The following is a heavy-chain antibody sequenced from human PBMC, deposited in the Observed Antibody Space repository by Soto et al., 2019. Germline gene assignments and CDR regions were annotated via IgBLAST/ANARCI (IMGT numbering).Heavy chain of an antibody. CDR2: ISYDGSNK. CDR1: GFTFSSYG. Sequence: PGGSLRLSCAASGFTFSSYGMHWVRQAPGKGLEWVAVISYDGSNKYYADSVKGRITISRDNSKNTLYLQMNRLRAENTAVNYCAKVGFSGFSRRASLGGPYYGMDVWGQGTTVTVSS. V-gene: IGHV3-30*18. CDR3: AKVGFSGFSRRASLGGPYYGMDV. J-gene: IGHJ6*02. D-gene: IGHD3-10*01.